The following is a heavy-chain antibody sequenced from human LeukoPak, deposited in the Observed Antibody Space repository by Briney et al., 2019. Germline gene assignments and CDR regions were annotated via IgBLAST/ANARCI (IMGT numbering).Heavy chain of an antibody. Sequence: KSSETLSLTCTVFGVSISSYYWSWIRQPPGKGLEWIGYIYYSGSTNYNPSLKSRVTISVDTSKNQFSLKLSSVTAADTAVYYCARDNWNYGSSMDVWGQGTTVTVSS. CDR1: GVSISSYY. CDR2: IYYSGST. V-gene: IGHV4-59*01. D-gene: IGHD1-7*01. CDR3: ARDNWNYGSSMDV. J-gene: IGHJ6*02.